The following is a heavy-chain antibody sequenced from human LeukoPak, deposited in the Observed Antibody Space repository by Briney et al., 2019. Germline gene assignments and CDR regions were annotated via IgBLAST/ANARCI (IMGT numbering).Heavy chain of an antibody. Sequence: SETLSLTCTVSRGSISSYYWSWIRQPPGKGLEWTGEINHSGSTNYNPSLKSRVPISVDTSKNQFSLKLSSVTAADTAVYHCARNGDYSIEYWGQGTLVTVSS. CDR2: INHSGST. CDR3: ARNGDYSIEY. V-gene: IGHV4-34*01. CDR1: RGSISSYY. J-gene: IGHJ4*02. D-gene: IGHD4-17*01.